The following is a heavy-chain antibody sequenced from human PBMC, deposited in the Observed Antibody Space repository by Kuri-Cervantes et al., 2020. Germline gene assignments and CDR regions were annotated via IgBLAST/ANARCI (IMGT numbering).Heavy chain of an antibody. D-gene: IGHD3-16*02. CDR1: GFTFSSYE. CDR2: IYYSGST. J-gene: IGHJ3*02. V-gene: IGHV4-31*02. Sequence: SQTLSLTCAASGFTFSSYEMNWVRQHPGKGLEWIGYIYYSGSTYYNPSLKSRVTISVDTSKNQFSLKLSSVTAADTAVYYCARLPRLGELSPNAFDIWGQGTMVTVSS. CDR3: ARLPRLGELSPNAFDI.